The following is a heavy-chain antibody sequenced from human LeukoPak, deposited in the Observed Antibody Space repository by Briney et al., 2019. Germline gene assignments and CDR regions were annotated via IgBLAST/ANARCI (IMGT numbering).Heavy chain of an antibody. J-gene: IGHJ4*02. Sequence: ASVKVSCKASGYTFTSYGISWVRQAPGQGLEWMGWISAYNGNTNYAQKLQGRITMTTDTSTSTAYMERRSLRSDDTAGYYCARDSVAATLDYWGQGTLVTVSS. CDR3: ARDSVAATLDY. CDR2: ISAYNGNT. V-gene: IGHV1-18*01. D-gene: IGHD2-15*01. CDR1: GYTFTSYG.